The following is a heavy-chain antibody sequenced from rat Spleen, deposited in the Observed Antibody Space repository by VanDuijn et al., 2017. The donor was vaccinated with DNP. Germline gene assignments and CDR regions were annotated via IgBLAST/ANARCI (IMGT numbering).Heavy chain of an antibody. CDR3: ARQGTIAAIGAMDA. V-gene: IGHV5S23*01. D-gene: IGHD1-2*01. Sequence: EVQLVESGGGLVQPGRSLKLSCAASGFTFSDYNMAWIRQAPTKGLEWVASISPSDVNTYYRDSVKGRFTISRDNAKSTRYLQRDSLRSENTATYYCARQGTIAAIGAMDAWGQGTSVTVSS. CDR1: GFTFSDYN. J-gene: IGHJ4*01. CDR2: ISPSDVNT.